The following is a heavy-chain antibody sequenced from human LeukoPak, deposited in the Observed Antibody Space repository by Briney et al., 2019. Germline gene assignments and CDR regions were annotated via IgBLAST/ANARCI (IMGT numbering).Heavy chain of an antibody. J-gene: IGHJ3*02. Sequence: GGSLRLSCEASGFTLSIYSMNWVRQVPGKGLEWVSAISGSGGSTYYADSVKGRFTISRDNSKNTLYLQMNSLRAEDTAVYYCAKDLHYDSSGYVAFDIWGQGTMVTVSS. CDR3: AKDLHYDSSGYVAFDI. CDR1: GFTLSIYS. CDR2: ISGSGGST. D-gene: IGHD3-22*01. V-gene: IGHV3-23*01.